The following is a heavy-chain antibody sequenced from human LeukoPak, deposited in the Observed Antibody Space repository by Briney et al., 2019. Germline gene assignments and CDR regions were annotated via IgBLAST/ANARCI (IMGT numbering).Heavy chain of an antibody. Sequence: ASVKVSCKASGYTFTSYVISWVRQAPGQGLEWMGWISAYNGDTNYAQKLQGRVTMTTDTSTSTVYMELRSLRSDDTAVYYCASCSPVDDPYYYYYYMDVWGKGTTVTVSS. V-gene: IGHV1-18*01. CDR1: GYTFTSYV. CDR3: ASCSPVDDPYYYYYYMDV. CDR2: ISAYNGDT. J-gene: IGHJ6*03. D-gene: IGHD4-23*01.